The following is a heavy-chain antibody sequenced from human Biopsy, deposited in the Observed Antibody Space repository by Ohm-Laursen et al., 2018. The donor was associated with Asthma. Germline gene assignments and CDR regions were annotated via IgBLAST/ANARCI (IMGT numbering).Heavy chain of an antibody. CDR3: AKRRGYSDLTDFDH. V-gene: IGHV3-30*18. CDR1: GFVFRRHA. D-gene: IGHD3-3*01. CDR2: VSYDGGVV. J-gene: IGHJ4*02. Sequence: RSLRLSCAASGFVFRRHAIHWVRPAPGKGLEWVAVVSYDGGVVHYADSMKDRFTISRDNAKSTLYLQMNRLRTDDTAVYFCAKRRGYSDLTDFDHWGQGTLVTVSS.